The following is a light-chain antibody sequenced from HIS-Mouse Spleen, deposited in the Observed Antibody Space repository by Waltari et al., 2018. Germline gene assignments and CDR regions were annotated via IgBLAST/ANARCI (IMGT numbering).Light chain of an antibody. CDR3: GTWDSSLSAWV. CDR1: SSNIGNNY. V-gene: IGLV1-51*01. Sequence: QSVLTQPPSVSAAPGQKVTISCSGSSSNIGNNYVSWYQQLPGTAPKLLIYDNTKRPSGIPDRFSRSKSCTSATLGITGLQTGDEADYYCGTWDSSLSAWVFGGGTKLTVL. J-gene: IGLJ3*02. CDR2: DNT.